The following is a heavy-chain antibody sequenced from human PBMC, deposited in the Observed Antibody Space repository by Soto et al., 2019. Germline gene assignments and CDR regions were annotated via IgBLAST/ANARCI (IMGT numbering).Heavy chain of an antibody. J-gene: IGHJ4*02. CDR2: IDPSGGST. Sequence: QVQLVQSGAEVKKPGASVKISCKASGYTFTSYYMHWVRQAPGQGLEWMGIIDPSGGSTNYAQKLRGRVSMTRDTSTSTVYMELNSLRFEDTDVYYCARPPYPGCLNAVCYPLDYWGQGTLVTVSS. V-gene: IGHV1-46*01. D-gene: IGHD2-8*01. CDR3: ARPPYPGCLNAVCYPLDY. CDR1: GYTFTSYY.